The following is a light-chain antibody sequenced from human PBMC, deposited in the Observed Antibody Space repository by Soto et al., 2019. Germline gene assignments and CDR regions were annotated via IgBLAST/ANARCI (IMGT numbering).Light chain of an antibody. CDR2: TAS. CDR3: QQSYSVPLT. J-gene: IGKJ4*01. Sequence: DIQMTQSPSSLSASVGDRVTITCRASQNINNYLNWYHQKSGEAPKLLIYTASSLQSGVPARVSGSGSGTEFILTISSLQPEDFATYYCQQSYSVPLTFGGGTKVDIQ. CDR1: QNINNY. V-gene: IGKV1-39*01.